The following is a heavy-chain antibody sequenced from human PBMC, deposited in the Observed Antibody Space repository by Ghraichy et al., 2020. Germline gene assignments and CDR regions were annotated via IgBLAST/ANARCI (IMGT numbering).Heavy chain of an antibody. V-gene: IGHV3-23*01. Sequence: GGSLRLSCAASGFTFNTYAMCWVRQAPGKGLEWVSAISGSGGSTYSADSVKGRFTISRDNSRNTLYLQMNSLTAEDTAIYYCAKDLGETSSYFNYYYKGMDVWGQGTTVSVSS. CDR1: GFTFNTYA. CDR2: ISGSGGST. D-gene: IGHD3-22*01. J-gene: IGHJ6*02. CDR3: AKDLGETSSYFNYYYKGMDV.